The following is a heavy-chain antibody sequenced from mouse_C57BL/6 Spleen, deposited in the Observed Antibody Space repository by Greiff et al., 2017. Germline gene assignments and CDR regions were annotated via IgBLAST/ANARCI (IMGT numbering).Heavy chain of an antibody. J-gene: IGHJ3*01. CDR1: GYTFTDYN. CDR2: INPNNGGT. D-gene: IGHD2-5*01. Sequence: EVQLQQSGPELVKPGASVKIPCKASGYTFTDYNMDWVKQSHGKSLEWIGDINPNNGGTIYNQKFKGKATLTVDKSSSTAYMELRSLTSEDTAVYYCARKSNYAWFAYWGQGTLVTVSA. CDR3: ARKSNYAWFAY. V-gene: IGHV1-18*01.